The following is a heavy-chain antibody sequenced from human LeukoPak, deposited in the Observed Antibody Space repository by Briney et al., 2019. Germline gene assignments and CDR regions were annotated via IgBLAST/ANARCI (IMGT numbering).Heavy chain of an antibody. D-gene: IGHD4-23*01. J-gene: IGHJ4*02. V-gene: IGHV3-33*01. CDR3: AREEGVDGTSGINN. CDR1: GFTFSTYG. Sequence: GGSLRLSCAASGFTFSTYGMHWVRQAPGKGLEWVSDIWYNGNTYYADSVKGRFTISRDNSKSTLYLQMNSLRAEYTAVYYCAREEGVDGTSGINNWGQGTLVIVSS. CDR2: IWYNGNT.